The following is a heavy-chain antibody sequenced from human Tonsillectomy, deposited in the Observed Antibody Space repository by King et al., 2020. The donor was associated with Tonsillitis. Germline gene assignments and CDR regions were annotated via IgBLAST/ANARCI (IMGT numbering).Heavy chain of an antibody. V-gene: IGHV3-23*04. CDR1: RFTFSSYA. D-gene: IGHD3-3*01. J-gene: IGHJ3*02. CDR2: ISGSGGVS. Sequence: VQLVESGGGLVQPGGSLRLSCAASRFTFSSYAMSWVRQAPGKGLEWVSTISGSGGVSYYVDSVKGRFTVSRDSSKNTLYLQMNSLRAEDTAIYYCARSRITIFGVVISDAFDIWGQGTMVTVSS. CDR3: ARSRITIFGVVISDAFDI.